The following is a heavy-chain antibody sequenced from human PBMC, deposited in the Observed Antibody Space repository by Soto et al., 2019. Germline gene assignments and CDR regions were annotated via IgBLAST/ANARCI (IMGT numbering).Heavy chain of an antibody. CDR2: IYYSGST. J-gene: IGHJ5*02. CDR3: AREIGYCSGGSCDDNWFDP. Sequence: PSETLSLTCTVSGGSVSSGGYYWSWIRQHPGKGLEWIRYIYYSGSTYYNPPLKSRVTISVDTSKNQFSLKLSSVTAADTAVYYCAREIGYCSGGSCDDNWFDPWGQGTLVTVSS. V-gene: IGHV4-31*03. D-gene: IGHD2-15*01. CDR1: GGSVSSGGYY.